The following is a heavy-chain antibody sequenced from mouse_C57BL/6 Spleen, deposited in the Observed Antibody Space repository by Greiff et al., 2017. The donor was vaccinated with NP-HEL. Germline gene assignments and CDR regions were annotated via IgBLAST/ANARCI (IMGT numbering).Heavy chain of an antibody. CDR1: GYTFTTYP. J-gene: IGHJ3*01. D-gene: IGHD3-2*02. V-gene: IGHV1-47*01. CDR2: FHPYNDDT. CDR3: ARKGDSSGYGSWFAY. Sequence: VQLQQSGAELVKPGASVKMSCKASGYTFTTYPIEWMKQNHGKSLEWIGNFHPYNDDTKYNEKFKGKATLTVERSSSTVYLELSRLTSDDSAVYYCARKGDSSGYGSWFAYWGQGTLVTVSA.